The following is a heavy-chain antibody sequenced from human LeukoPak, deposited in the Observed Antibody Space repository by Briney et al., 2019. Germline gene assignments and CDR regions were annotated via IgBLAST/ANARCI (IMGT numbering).Heavy chain of an antibody. D-gene: IGHD2-21*01. V-gene: IGHV3-48*03. Sequence: GGSLRLSCAASGFTFSSYEMNWVRQAPGKGLEWVSYISSSGSTIYYADSVKGRFTISRDKAKNSVYLHMNSLRVEDTAVYYCAREPYHPRYFDLWGRGTLVTVSS. CDR3: AREPYHPRYFDL. CDR2: ISSSGSTI. CDR1: GFTFSSYE. J-gene: IGHJ2*01.